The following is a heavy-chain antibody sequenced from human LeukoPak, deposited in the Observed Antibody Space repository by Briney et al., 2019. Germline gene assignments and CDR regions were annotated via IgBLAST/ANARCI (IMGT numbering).Heavy chain of an antibody. CDR1: GFTFSTYW. V-gene: IGHV3-7*01. CDR2: IKLDGSEK. CDR3: ARDSRYDFWSGHYKGRGTNYYYYMDV. Sequence: PGGSLRLSCAGSGFTFSTYWMSWVRQAPGKGLEWVANIKLDGSEKYYVDSVKGRFTVSRDNAKKSLYLQMNRLRVEDTAIYYCARDSRYDFWSGHYKGRGTNYYYYMDVWGKGITVTVSS. J-gene: IGHJ6*03. D-gene: IGHD3-3*01.